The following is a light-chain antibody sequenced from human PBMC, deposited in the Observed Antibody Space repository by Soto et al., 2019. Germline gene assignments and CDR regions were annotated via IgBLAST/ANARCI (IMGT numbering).Light chain of an antibody. Sequence: QSALTQPASVSGSPGQSITISCTGTSSDVGGYNYVSWYQQHPGKAPKLMIYEVSSRPSGVSNRFPGSKSGNTASLTISGLQAEDEADYYCSSYTSNSTLYVFGTGTKLTVL. V-gene: IGLV2-14*01. CDR3: SSYTSNSTLYV. CDR1: SSDVGGYNY. J-gene: IGLJ1*01. CDR2: EVS.